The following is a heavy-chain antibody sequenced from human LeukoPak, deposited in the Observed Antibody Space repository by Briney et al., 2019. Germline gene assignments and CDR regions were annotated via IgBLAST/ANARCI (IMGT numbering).Heavy chain of an antibody. V-gene: IGHV1-69*13. J-gene: IGHJ4*02. D-gene: IGHD2-2*01. CDR3: ATSVGVVPAASFDY. Sequence: SVKVSCKASGGTFSSYAISWVRQVPGQGLEWMGGIIPIFGTANYAQKFQGRVTITADESTSTAYMELSSLRSEDTAVYYCATSVGVVPAASFDYWGQGTLATVSS. CDR2: IIPIFGTA. CDR1: GGTFSSYA.